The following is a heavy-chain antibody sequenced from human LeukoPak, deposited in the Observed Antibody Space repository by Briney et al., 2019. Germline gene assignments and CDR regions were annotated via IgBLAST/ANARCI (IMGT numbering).Heavy chain of an antibody. CDR1: GFTFSNSA. V-gene: IGHV1-58*02. CDR2: IIVGSGNT. J-gene: IGHJ4*02. CDR3: AAEIYSGTYGRCCSFAF. Sequence: ASVKLSCKASGFTFSNSAMQWVRQARGQRLEWIGWIIVGSGNTHYAQNFQDRLTITRDMSTNKAYMELSSLRSEDTAVYYCAAEIYSGTYGRCCSFAFWGQGTLVTVSS. D-gene: IGHD1-26*01.